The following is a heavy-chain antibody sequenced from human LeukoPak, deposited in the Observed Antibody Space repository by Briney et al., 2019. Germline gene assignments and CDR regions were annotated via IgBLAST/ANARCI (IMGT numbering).Heavy chain of an antibody. Sequence: GGSLRLSCAASGFTFSDYYMSWIRQAPGKGLEWVSYISSSGSTIYYADSVKGRFTISRDNAKNSLYLQMNSLRAEGTAVYYCARESYYDSSGYYGHGDYWGQGTLVTVSS. J-gene: IGHJ4*02. CDR3: ARESYYDSSGYYGHGDY. D-gene: IGHD3-22*01. CDR1: GFTFSDYY. CDR2: ISSSGSTI. V-gene: IGHV3-11*01.